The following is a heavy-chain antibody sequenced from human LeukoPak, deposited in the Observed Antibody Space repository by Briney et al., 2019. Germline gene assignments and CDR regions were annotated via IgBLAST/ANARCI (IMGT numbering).Heavy chain of an antibody. CDR2: IIPIFGTA. J-gene: IGHJ1*01. D-gene: IGHD6-13*01. CDR3: ARGTPGIAAAGSHFQH. CDR1: GGTFSSYA. V-gene: IGHV1-69*05. Sequence: GASVKVSCKASGGTFSSYAISWVRQAPGQGLERMGGIIPIFGTANYAQKFQGRVTITTDESTSTAYMELSSLRSEDTAVYYCARGTPGIAAAGSHFQHWGQGTLVTVSS.